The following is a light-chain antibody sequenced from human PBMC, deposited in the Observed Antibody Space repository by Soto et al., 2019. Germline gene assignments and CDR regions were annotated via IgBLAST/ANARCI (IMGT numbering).Light chain of an antibody. Sequence: DIQMTQSPSTLSASVGDRVTVTCRASQSVSVWLVWYQQKPGTAPKLLIYKASTLELGVPSRFSGSGSGTEVTLAISSLQPDDSATYYCQQYKRYSGYTFGQGTKLHIQ. J-gene: IGKJ2*01. CDR2: KAS. CDR1: QSVSVW. CDR3: QQYKRYSGYT. V-gene: IGKV1-5*03.